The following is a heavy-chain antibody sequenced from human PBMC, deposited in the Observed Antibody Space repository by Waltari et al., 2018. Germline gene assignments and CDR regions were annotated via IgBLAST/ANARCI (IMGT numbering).Heavy chain of an antibody. D-gene: IGHD1-1*01. J-gene: IGHJ4*02. Sequence: QLQLQESGSGLVKPSQTLSLTCAVSGGSISSGGYSWSWIRQPPGKGLEWIGYIYHSGSTYYNPSLKSRVTISVDRSKNQFSLKLSSVTAADTAVYYCARALDDGAANYFDYWGQGTLVTVSS. CDR1: GGSISSGGYS. CDR3: ARALDDGAANYFDY. CDR2: IYHSGST. V-gene: IGHV4-30-2*01.